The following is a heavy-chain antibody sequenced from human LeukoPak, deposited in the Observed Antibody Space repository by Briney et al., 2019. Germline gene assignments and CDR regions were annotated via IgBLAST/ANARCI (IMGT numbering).Heavy chain of an antibody. V-gene: IGHV5-51*01. Sequence: GESLKISCKASGYSFNDYWIGWVRQMPGTGLEWIAIIYPGDSGVRYSPSFRSQVTISVDKSISTAYLQWSSRRASDNAMYFCARRPSYYFDFWGLGVLVTVSS. D-gene: IGHD7-27*01. CDR3: ARRPSYYFDF. J-gene: IGHJ4*02. CDR1: GYSFNDYW. CDR2: IYPGDSGV.